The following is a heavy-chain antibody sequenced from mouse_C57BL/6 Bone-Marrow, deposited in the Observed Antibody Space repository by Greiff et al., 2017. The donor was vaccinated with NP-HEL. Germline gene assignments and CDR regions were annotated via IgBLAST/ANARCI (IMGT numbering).Heavy chain of an antibody. CDR3: ARLLTVVDWYFDV. CDR1: GFTFSDYY. V-gene: IGHV5-12*01. J-gene: IGHJ1*03. CDR2: ISNGGGST. Sequence: EVKLMESGGGLVQPGGSLKLSCAASGFTFSDYYMYWVRQTPEKRLEWVAYISNGGGSTYYPDTVKGRFTISRDNAKNTLYLQMSRLKSEDTAMYYCARLLTVVDWYFDVWGTGTTVTVSS. D-gene: IGHD1-1*01.